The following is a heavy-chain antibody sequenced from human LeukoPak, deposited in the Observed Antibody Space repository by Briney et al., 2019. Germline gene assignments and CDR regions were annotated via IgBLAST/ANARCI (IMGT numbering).Heavy chain of an antibody. CDR3: ARDSTGIAAYYGMDV. V-gene: IGHV1-69*13. CDR1: GGTFSSYA. CDR2: IIPIFGTA. Sequence: SVKVSCKASGGTFSSYAISWVRQAPGQGLEWMGGIIPIFGTANYAQRFQGRVTITADESTSTAYMELSSLRSEDTAVYYCARDSTGIAAYYGMDVRGQGTTVTVSS. D-gene: IGHD6-13*01. J-gene: IGHJ6*02.